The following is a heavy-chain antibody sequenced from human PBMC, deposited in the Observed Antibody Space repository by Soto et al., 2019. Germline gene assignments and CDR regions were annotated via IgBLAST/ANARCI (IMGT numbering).Heavy chain of an antibody. CDR2: IIPILGIA. D-gene: IGHD2-15*01. CDR3: ARDLERSYCSGGSCYDGVDY. J-gene: IGHJ4*02. V-gene: IGHV1-69*08. Sequence: QVQLVQSGAEVKKPGSSVKVSCKASGGTFSSYTISWVRQAPGQGLEWMGRIIPILGIANYAQKFQGRVTITADKSTSTAYMELSSLRSEDTAVYCCARDLERSYCSGGSCYDGVDYWGQGTLVTVSS. CDR1: GGTFSSYT.